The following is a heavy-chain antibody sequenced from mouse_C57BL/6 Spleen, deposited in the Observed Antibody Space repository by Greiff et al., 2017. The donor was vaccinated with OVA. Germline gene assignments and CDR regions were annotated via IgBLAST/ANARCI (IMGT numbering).Heavy chain of an antibody. D-gene: IGHD2-4*01. J-gene: IGHJ1*03. Sequence: EVQLQQSGTVLARPGASVKMSCKTSGYTFTSYWMHWVKQRPGQGLEWIGAIYPGNSDTSYNQKFKGKAKLTAVTSASTAYMELSSLTNEDSAVYYCTRSGDYDERYFDVWGTGTTVTVSS. CDR2: IYPGNSDT. CDR3: TRSGDYDERYFDV. CDR1: GYTFTSYW. V-gene: IGHV1-5*01.